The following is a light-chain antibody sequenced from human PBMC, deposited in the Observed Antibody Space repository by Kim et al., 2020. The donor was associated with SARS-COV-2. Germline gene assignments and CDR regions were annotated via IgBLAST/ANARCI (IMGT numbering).Light chain of an antibody. Sequence: SVSVSPGQTASITCSGDKLGDKYVCWYQQKPGQSPVLVIYEENKRPSGIPERFSGSNSGNTATLTISGTQAMDEADYYCQAWDSRTVVFGGGTKLTV. CDR3: QAWDSRTVV. CDR2: EEN. CDR1: KLGDKY. V-gene: IGLV3-1*01. J-gene: IGLJ2*01.